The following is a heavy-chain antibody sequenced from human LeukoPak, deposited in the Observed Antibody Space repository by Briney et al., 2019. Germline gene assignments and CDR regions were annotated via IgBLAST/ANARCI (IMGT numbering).Heavy chain of an antibody. Sequence: PSETLSLTCTVSGGSIRSGDYYWSWIRQPPGKGLEWIRYIYSSGSNYHNPPLKSRVTISIYTSKNQFSLKLSSVTAADTAVYFCARAYYYDSRWFDPWGQGTLVTVSS. D-gene: IGHD3-22*01. CDR1: GGSIRSGDYY. V-gene: IGHV4-30-4*01. J-gene: IGHJ5*02. CDR3: ARAYYYDSRWFDP. CDR2: IYSSGSN.